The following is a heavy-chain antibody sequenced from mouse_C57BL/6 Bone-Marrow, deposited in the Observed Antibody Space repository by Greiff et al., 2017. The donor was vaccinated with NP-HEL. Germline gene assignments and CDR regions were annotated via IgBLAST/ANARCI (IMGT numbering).Heavy chain of an antibody. CDR1: GFTFTDYY. J-gene: IGHJ3*01. V-gene: IGHV7-3*01. Sequence: EVQLQESGGGLVQPGGSLSLSCAASGFTFTDYYMSWVRQPPGKALEWLGFIRNKANGYTTEYSASVKGRFTISRDNSQSILYLQMNALRAEDSATYYCARPSTTVVADFAYWGQGTLVTVSA. CDR3: ARPSTTVVADFAY. CDR2: IRNKANGYTT. D-gene: IGHD1-1*01.